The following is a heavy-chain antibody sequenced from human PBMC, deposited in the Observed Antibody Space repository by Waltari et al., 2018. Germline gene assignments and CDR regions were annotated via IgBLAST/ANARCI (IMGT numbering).Heavy chain of an antibody. CDR3: ARQGYSSGWSEFDY. CDR1: GGSISSSSYY. Sequence: QLQLQESGPGLVKPSETLSLTCTVSGGSISSSSYYWGWIRQPPGKGLEWIGSIYYSGSTYYNPSLKSRVTISVDTSKNQFSLKLSSVTAADTAVYYCARQGYSSGWSEFDYWGQGTLVTVSS. D-gene: IGHD6-19*01. CDR2: IYYSGST. J-gene: IGHJ4*02. V-gene: IGHV4-39*01.